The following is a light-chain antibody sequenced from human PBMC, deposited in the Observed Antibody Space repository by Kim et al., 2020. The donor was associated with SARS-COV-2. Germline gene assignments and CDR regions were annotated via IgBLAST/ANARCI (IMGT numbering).Light chain of an antibody. CDR3: QQYGSSSNT. Sequence: EIVLTQSPGTLSLSPGERATLSCRASQSVSSSYLAWYQQKPGQAPRLLIYGASSRATGIPDRFSGSGSGTDFTLTISRLEPEDFAVYYCQQYGSSSNTFGQGTKLEI. J-gene: IGKJ2*01. V-gene: IGKV3-20*01. CDR2: GAS. CDR1: QSVSSSY.